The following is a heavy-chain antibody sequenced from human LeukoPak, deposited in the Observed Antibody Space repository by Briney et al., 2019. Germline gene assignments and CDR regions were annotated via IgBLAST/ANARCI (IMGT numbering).Heavy chain of an antibody. CDR2: IIPIFGTA. D-gene: IGHD3-3*01. V-gene: IGHV1-69*01. CDR3: ARDLTYYDFWSGHYRDYYYYYGMDV. Sequence: ASVKVSCKASGGTFSSYAISWVRQAPGQGLEWMGGIIPIFGTANYAQKFQGRVTITADESTSTAYMEPSSLRSEDTAVYYCARDLTYYDFWSGHYRDYYYYYGMDVWGQGTTVTVSS. J-gene: IGHJ6*02. CDR1: GGTFSSYA.